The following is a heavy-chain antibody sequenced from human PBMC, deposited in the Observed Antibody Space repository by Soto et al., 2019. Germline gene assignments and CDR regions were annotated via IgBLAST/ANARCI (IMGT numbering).Heavy chain of an antibody. CDR3: ATLPNWKGGDWFDP. CDR1: GGSISSGDYY. Sequence: TLSLTCTVSGGSISSGDYYWSWIRQPPGKGLEWIGYIYYSGSTYYNPSLKSRVTISVDTSKNQFSLKLSSVTAADTAVYYCATLPNWKGGDWFDPWGQGTLVT. V-gene: IGHV4-30-4*01. CDR2: IYYSGST. D-gene: IGHD1-1*01. J-gene: IGHJ5*02.